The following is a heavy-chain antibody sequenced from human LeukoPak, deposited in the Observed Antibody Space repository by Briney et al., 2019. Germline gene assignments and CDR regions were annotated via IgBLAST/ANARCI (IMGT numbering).Heavy chain of an antibody. D-gene: IGHD2-15*01. CDR1: GFTLSTYS. CDR3: ARGPGIVVAPLQH. V-gene: IGHV3-21*01. Sequence: PGGSLRLSCAVSGFTLSTYSMSWVRQAPGKGLEWVSSISGSRSDIYYADSVKGRFTISSDTAKNSLYLQMNSLRAGDTAVYYCARGPGIVVAPLQHWGQGTLVTVSS. J-gene: IGHJ1*01. CDR2: ISGSRSDI.